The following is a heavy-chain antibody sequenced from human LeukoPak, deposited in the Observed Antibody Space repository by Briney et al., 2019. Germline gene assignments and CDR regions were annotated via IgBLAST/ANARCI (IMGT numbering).Heavy chain of an antibody. D-gene: IGHD1-14*01. CDR3: AREILGGFNPGAY. V-gene: IGHV4-4*03. CDR1: LDSTTSNF. CDR2: IHRSGSP. Sequence: PETLCLTCTVSLDSTTSNFWSWVCQPPGKGLEWIGEIHRSGSPNYNPSLQRRVTISIDRSRNQSVLELPSVTAADTAVYYCAREILGGFNPGAYWGQASLASVSS. J-gene: IGHJ4*01.